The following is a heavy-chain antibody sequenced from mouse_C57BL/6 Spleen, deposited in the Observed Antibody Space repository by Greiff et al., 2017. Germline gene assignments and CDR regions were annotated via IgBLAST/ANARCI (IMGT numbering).Heavy chain of an antibody. Sequence: VKLMESGGDLVKPGGSLKLSCAASGFTFSSYGMSWVRQTPDKRLEWVATISSGGSYTYYPDSVKGRFTISRDNAKNTLYLQMSSLKSEDTAMYYCARQGDGLDYWGQGTTLTVSS. V-gene: IGHV5-6*01. J-gene: IGHJ2*01. CDR1: GFTFSSYG. D-gene: IGHD2-3*01. CDR3: ARQGDGLDY. CDR2: ISSGGSYT.